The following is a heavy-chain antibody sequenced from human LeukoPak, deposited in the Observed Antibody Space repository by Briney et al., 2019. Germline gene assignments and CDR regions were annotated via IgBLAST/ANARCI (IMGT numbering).Heavy chain of an antibody. Sequence: GGSLRLSCAASGFTFSNFGIHWVRQAPGKGLEWVAFIRYDGNNKYYADSVRGRFSISRDNSRNTLYLQMNSLRAGDTAVYFCAKSVDSSSSFDAFDIWGQGTMVTVSS. D-gene: IGHD3-22*01. V-gene: IGHV3-30*02. CDR1: GFTFSNFG. CDR2: IRYDGNNK. CDR3: AKSVDSSSSFDAFDI. J-gene: IGHJ3*02.